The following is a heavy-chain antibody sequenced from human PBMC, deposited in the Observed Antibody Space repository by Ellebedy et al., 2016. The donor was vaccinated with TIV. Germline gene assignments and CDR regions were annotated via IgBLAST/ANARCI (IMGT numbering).Heavy chain of an antibody. CDR1: GFTFSDSP. V-gene: IGHV3-23*01. Sequence: GESLKISCVGSGFTFSDSPMSWVRQAPGKGPEWVSSFSYGDDYTHNADSVKGRFTISRDNSKNTVFLQMNSLGVEATAVYYCATHYDFLPSSLSAFDMWGQGTMVTVSS. J-gene: IGHJ3*02. CDR3: ATHYDFLPSSLSAFDM. D-gene: IGHD3-9*01. CDR2: FSYGDDYT.